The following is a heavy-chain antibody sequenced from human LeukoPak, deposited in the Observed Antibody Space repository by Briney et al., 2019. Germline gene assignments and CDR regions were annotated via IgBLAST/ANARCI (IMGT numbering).Heavy chain of an antibody. D-gene: IGHD3-10*01. CDR1: GFTFSSYA. V-gene: IGHV3-23*01. J-gene: IGHJ4*02. CDR3: AKHYYGSGSYDY. Sequence: PGGSLRLSCAASGFTFSSYAMSWVRQAPGKGLEWVSAISGSGGSTYCADSVKGRFTISRDNSKNTLYLQMNSLRAEDTAVYYCAKHYYGSGSYDYWGQGTLVTVSS. CDR2: ISGSGGST.